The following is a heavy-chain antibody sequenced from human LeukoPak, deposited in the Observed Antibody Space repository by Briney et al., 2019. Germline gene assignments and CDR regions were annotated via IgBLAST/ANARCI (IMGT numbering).Heavy chain of an antibody. V-gene: IGHV3-53*01. D-gene: IGHD3-22*01. J-gene: IGHJ4*02. CDR2: LYSGGSI. CDR1: GFTVSSNY. Sequence: GGSLRLSCAASGFTVSSNYMSWVRQAPGKGLEWVSVLYSGGSIYYAESVKGRFTISRDNSRNTPYLQMNSLRAEDTAVYYCARGTYYDSSGYHFDYWGQGTLVTVSS. CDR3: ARGTYYDSSGYHFDY.